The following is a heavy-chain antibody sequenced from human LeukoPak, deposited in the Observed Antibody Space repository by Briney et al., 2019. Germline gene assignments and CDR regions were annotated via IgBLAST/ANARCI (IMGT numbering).Heavy chain of an antibody. CDR1: ADSISTSNYY. J-gene: IGHJ3*02. CDR2: VYYTGRT. D-gene: IGHD3-16*01. CDR3: ATTPHYEGGGFDI. V-gene: IGHV4-39*01. Sequence: PSETLSLTCTDSADSISTSNYYWGWIRQPPGKGLEWIGSVYYTGRTYDNPSLKSRVTISVDTSKNQFSLKLNSVTAADTAAYYCATTPHYEGGGFDIWGQGTMVTVSS.